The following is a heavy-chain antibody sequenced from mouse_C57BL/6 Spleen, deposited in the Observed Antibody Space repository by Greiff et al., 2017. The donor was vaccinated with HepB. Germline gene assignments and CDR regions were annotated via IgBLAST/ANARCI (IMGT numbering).Heavy chain of an antibody. J-gene: IGHJ4*01. D-gene: IGHD1-1*01. Sequence: QVQLQQPGAELVKPGASVKLSCKASGYTFTSYWMHWVKQRPGRGLEWIGRIDPNSGGTKYNEKFKSKATLTVDKPASTAYMQLSSLTSEDSAVYYCARNPAHYYGSSNYYAMDYWGQGTSVTVSS. V-gene: IGHV1-72*01. CDR1: GYTFTSYW. CDR2: IDPNSGGT. CDR3: ARNPAHYYGSSNYYAMDY.